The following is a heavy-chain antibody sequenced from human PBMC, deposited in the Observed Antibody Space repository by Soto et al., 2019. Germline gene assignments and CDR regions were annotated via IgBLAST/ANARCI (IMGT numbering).Heavy chain of an antibody. CDR1: GYTFRNFG. V-gene: IGHV1-18*01. Sequence: QIQLLQSGAEVKKPGASVKVTCKASGYTFRNFGISWVRQAPGQGLEWMGWISAYNANANYAQKFQGRLTMTADTSTSTAYMELRSLRSDDTAVYYCARENSYFDYWGQGTRVTVSS. J-gene: IGHJ4*02. CDR3: ARENSYFDY. CDR2: ISAYNANA.